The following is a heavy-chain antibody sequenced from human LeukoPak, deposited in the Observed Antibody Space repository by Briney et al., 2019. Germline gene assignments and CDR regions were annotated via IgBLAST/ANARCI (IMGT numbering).Heavy chain of an antibody. CDR1: GFTFSSYG. V-gene: IGHV3-33*01. CDR2: IWYDGSNK. CDR3: ARDEDYGGSFDY. J-gene: IGHJ4*02. Sequence: GGSLRLSCAASGFTFSSYGMHWVRQAPGKGLEWVAVIWYDGSNKYYADSVKGRFTISRDNSKNTLYLQMNSLRAEDTAVYYCARDEDYGGSFDYWGQGTLVTVSS. D-gene: IGHD4-23*01.